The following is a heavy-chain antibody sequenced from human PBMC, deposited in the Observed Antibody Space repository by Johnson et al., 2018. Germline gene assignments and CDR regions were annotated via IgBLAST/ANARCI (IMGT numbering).Heavy chain of an antibody. CDR3: AKSPGNSSGWYEFFHH. CDR1: GFTFDEFA. J-gene: IGHJ1*01. Sequence: VQLVQSGGGLVQPGRSLRVSCAASGFTFDEFAMHWVRQAPGKGLEWVSGISWNSGKIDYADSVKGRFIISRDNAKNSLYLQMDSLRAEDTAVYYCAKSPGNSSGWYEFFHHWGQGTLVTVSS. V-gene: IGHV3-9*01. CDR2: ISWNSGKI. D-gene: IGHD6-19*01.